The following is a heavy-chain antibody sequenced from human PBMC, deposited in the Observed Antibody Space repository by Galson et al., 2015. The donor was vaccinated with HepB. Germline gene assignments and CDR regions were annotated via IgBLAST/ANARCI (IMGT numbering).Heavy chain of an antibody. D-gene: IGHD4-17*01. CDR1: GGTFSSHA. CDR2: IIPIFGTA. V-gene: IGHV1-69*13. CDR3: ARDRYGDYGFGWATHDNYYMDV. J-gene: IGHJ6*02. Sequence: SVKVSCKASGGTFSSHAVSWVRQAPGQGLEWMGGIIPIFGTANYAQNFQGRVTITADESTSTAYMELSSLTSEDTAVYYCARDRYGDYGFGWATHDNYYMDVWGQGTKVTVSS.